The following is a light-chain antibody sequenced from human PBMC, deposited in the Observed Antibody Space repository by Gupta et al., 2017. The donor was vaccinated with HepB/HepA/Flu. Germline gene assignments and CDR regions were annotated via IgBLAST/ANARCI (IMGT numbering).Light chain of an antibody. V-gene: IGKV2-28*01. CDR2: LGS. J-gene: IGKJ1*01. CDR3: RQGLQTPWT. CDR1: QSLLHSNGYNY. Sequence: DIVITQSPLSLPVTPGEPASISCRSSQSLLHSNGYNYLDWYLQKPGQSPHLLIYLGSNRASGVPDRFSGSGSGTDFTLKISRVEAEDVGVYYCRQGLQTPWTFGQGTKVEIK.